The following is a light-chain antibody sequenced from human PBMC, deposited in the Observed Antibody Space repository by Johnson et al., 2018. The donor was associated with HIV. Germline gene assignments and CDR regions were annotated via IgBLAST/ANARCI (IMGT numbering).Light chain of an antibody. CDR3: GTWDSSLSAGV. CDR2: DNN. J-gene: IGLJ1*01. CDR1: SSNIGNNY. Sequence: QSVLTQPPSVSAAPGQKVTISCSGSSSNIGNNYVSWYQQHTGTAPKLLTYDNNKRTSGTPDRFSGAKSGTSATLGITGLQTWDEADYYCGTWDSSLSAGVFGTGTKVTVL. V-gene: IGLV1-51*01.